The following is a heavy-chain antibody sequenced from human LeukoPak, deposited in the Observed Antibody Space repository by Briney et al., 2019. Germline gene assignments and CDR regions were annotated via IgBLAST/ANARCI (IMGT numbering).Heavy chain of an antibody. D-gene: IGHD3-10*01. CDR3: ARPRLWFGYMDV. J-gene: IGHJ6*03. CDR2: IYTSGST. V-gene: IGHV4-4*09. Sequence: SETLSLTSTVAGGSISSYYWSWIRQPPGKELEWIGYIYTSGSTNYNPSLKSRVTISVDTSKNQFSLKLSSVTAADTAVYYCARPRLWFGYMDVWGKGTTVTVSS. CDR1: GGSISSYY.